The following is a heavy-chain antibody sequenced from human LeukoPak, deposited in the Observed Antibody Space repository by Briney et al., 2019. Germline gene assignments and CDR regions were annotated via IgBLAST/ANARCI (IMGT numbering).Heavy chain of an antibody. J-gene: IGHJ5*02. D-gene: IGHD6-13*01. CDR1: GYTFTGYY. CDR3: ARGIAAAGTIDP. CDR2: INPNSGGT. V-gene: IGHV1-2*02. Sequence: ASVKVSCMASGYTFTGYYMHWVRQAPGQGLEWMGWINPNSGGTNYAQKFQGRVTMTRDTSISTAYMELSRLRSDDTAVYYCARGIAAAGTIDPWGQGTLVTVSS.